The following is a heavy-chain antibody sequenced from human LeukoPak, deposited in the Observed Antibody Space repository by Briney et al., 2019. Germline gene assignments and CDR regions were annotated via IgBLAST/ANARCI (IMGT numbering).Heavy chain of an antibody. CDR1: RFTFSTYW. Sequence: GGSLRLSCAASRFTFSTYWMNWVRQAPGKGLESVANIKQDGGEKYYVDSVKGRFTISGDNAKNSLYLQMHSLRAEDTAVYYCARGTEGFDYWGQGTLVTVSS. CDR2: IKQDGGEK. CDR3: ARGTEGFDY. V-gene: IGHV3-7*01. J-gene: IGHJ4*02.